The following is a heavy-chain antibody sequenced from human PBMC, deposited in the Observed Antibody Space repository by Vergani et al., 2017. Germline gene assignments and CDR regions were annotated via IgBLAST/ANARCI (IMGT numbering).Heavy chain of an antibody. CDR3: ARAQRTIVGVVPLDV. CDR1: GGSISSYY. CDR2: IYYSGST. V-gene: IGHV4-59*01. Sequence: QVQLQESGPGLVKPSETLSLTCTVSGGSISSYYWSWIRQPPGKGLEWIGYIYYSGSTNYHPSLKSRVTIAVDTSKNQFSLMLSSVTAADTAVYYCARAQRTIVGVVPLDVWGKGTTVTVSS. D-gene: IGHD3-3*01. J-gene: IGHJ6*04.